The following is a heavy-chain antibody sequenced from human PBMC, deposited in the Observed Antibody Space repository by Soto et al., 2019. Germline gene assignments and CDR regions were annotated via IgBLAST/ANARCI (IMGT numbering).Heavy chain of an antibody. V-gene: IGHV4-39*01. CDR2: IYYSGST. CDR3: ARRSYDSSGFSWFDP. D-gene: IGHD3-22*01. J-gene: IGHJ5*02. Sequence: SETLSLTCTVSGGSMISYYWGWIRQPPGKGLEWIGSIYYSGSTYYNPSLKSRVTISVDTSKNQFSLKLSSVTAADTAVYYCARRSYDSSGFSWFDPWGQGTLVTVSS. CDR1: GGSMISYY.